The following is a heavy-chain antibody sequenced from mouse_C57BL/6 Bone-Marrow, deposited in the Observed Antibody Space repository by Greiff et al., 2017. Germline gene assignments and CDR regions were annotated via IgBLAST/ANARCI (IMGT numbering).Heavy chain of an antibody. CDR3: ARYDY. J-gene: IGHJ2*01. Sequence: QVQLQQSGAELVKPGASVKISCKASGYTFSSYWMHWVKQRPGTGLEWIGQIYPGDGDTTYNGKFKGKATLTADKSSSTAYMQLSSRTSEDSAVYFCARYDYWGKGTTLTVSS. CDR1: GYTFSSYW. V-gene: IGHV1-80*01. CDR2: IYPGDGDT.